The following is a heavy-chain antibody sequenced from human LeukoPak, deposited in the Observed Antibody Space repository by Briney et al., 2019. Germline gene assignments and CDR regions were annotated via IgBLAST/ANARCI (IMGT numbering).Heavy chain of an antibody. D-gene: IGHD3-16*01. J-gene: IGHJ4*02. CDR2: INPSGGST. Sequence: ASVKVSCKASGYTFTSYYMHWVRQAPGQGLEWMGIINPSGGSTSYAQKFQGRVTMTRDMSTSTVYMELSSLRSEDTAVYYCARVGGFGDFDYWGQGTLVTVSS. V-gene: IGHV1-46*01. CDR1: GYTFTSYY. CDR3: ARVGGFGDFDY.